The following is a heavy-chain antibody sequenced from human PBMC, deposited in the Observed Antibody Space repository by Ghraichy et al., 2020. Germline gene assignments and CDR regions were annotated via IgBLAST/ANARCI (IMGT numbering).Heavy chain of an antibody. D-gene: IGHD7-27*01. CDR2: MSHSGVS. Sequence: TLSLPCTVSGDSFTNYYWTWIRQSPGVGLEWIGYMSHSGVSNYNPSLKSRVIISVDMSKNQFSLKLSSVTAADTAVYYCPRLPPYIIAPQGWGFFDYWGQGILVTVSS. CDR3: PRLPPYIIAPQGWGFFDY. J-gene: IGHJ4*02. CDR1: GDSFTNYY. V-gene: IGHV4-59*01.